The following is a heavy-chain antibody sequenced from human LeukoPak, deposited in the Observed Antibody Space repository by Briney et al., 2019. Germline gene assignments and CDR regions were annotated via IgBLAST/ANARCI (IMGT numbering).Heavy chain of an antibody. CDR2: TSYNGDNE. J-gene: IGHJ4*02. D-gene: IGHD3-10*01. Sequence: PGWSLRLSCAASGFTFSSFPMHWVRQAPGKGLEWVGVTSYNGDNEYYADSVKGRFTISRDNSKNTFYLQMDSLRNEDTAVYYCTRQAYYNFDYWGQGTLVTVSS. V-gene: IGHV3-30-3*01. CDR1: GFTFSSFP. CDR3: TRQAYYNFDY.